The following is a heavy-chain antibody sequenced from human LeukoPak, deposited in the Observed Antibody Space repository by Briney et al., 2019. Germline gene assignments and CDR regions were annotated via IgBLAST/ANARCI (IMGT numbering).Heavy chain of an antibody. D-gene: IGHD6-13*01. CDR3: ARSAQLVRGYPYYFDY. CDR1: GYTFTSYG. J-gene: IGHJ4*02. Sequence: VASVKVSCKASGYTFTSYGISWVRQAPGQGLEWMGWISAYNGNTNYAQKLQGRVTMTTDTSTSTAYMELSSLRSEDTAVYYCARSAQLVRGYPYYFDYWGQGTLVTVSS. V-gene: IGHV1-18*01. CDR2: ISAYNGNT.